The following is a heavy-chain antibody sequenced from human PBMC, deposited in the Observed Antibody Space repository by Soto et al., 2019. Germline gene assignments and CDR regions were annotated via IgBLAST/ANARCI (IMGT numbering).Heavy chain of an antibody. Sequence: ASVKVSCKASGYTFTNYYMHWVRQAPGQGLEWIGIINPINGITSYAQQFQGRVTMTRDTSTSTVYMELSSLRSDDTAVYYCARWGSYSGYDNNWFDPWGQGTLVTVSS. CDR1: GYTFTNYY. CDR2: INPINGIT. CDR3: ARWGSYSGYDNNWFDP. D-gene: IGHD5-12*01. V-gene: IGHV1-46*03. J-gene: IGHJ5*02.